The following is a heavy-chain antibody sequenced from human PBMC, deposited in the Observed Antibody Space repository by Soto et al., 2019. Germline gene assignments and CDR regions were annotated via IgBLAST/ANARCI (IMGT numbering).Heavy chain of an antibody. Sequence: SETLSLTCTVSGGSISSSSYYWGWIRQPPGKGLEWIGSIYYSGSTYYNPSLKSRVTISVDTSKNQFSLKLSSVTAADTAVYYCARQRLLWFGELYTFDYWGQGTLVTVSS. J-gene: IGHJ4*02. CDR3: ARQRLLWFGELYTFDY. V-gene: IGHV4-39*01. D-gene: IGHD3-10*01. CDR1: GGSISSSSYY. CDR2: IYYSGST.